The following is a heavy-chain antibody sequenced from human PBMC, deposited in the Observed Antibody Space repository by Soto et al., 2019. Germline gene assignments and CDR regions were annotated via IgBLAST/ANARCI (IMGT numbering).Heavy chain of an antibody. CDR2: IYYSGST. D-gene: IGHD3-3*01. CDR3: ARAHSLKDFWSGYPAYGMDV. V-gene: IGHV4-31*03. CDR1: GGSISSGGYY. J-gene: IGHJ6*02. Sequence: PSETLSLTCTVSGGSISSGGYYWGWIRQHPGKGLEWIGYIYYSGSTYYNPSLKSRVTISVDTSKNQFSLKLSSVTAADTAVYYCARAHSLKDFWSGYPAYGMDVWGQGTTVTVSS.